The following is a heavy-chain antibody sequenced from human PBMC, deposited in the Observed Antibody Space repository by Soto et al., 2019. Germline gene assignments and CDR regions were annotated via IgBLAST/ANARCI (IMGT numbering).Heavy chain of an antibody. CDR2: INPHSGDT. CDR3: ARGDLALRPGRYYGMDV. Sequence: GASVKVSCKASGYTFTRCGISWVRQAPGQGLEWMGWINPHSGDTNYTQKFQGRVTMTTDTSTSTAYMELSRLRSDDTAVYYCARGDLALRPGRYYGMDVWGQGTTVTVSS. CDR1: GYTFTRCG. V-gene: IGHV1-18*01. D-gene: IGHD2-15*01. J-gene: IGHJ6*02.